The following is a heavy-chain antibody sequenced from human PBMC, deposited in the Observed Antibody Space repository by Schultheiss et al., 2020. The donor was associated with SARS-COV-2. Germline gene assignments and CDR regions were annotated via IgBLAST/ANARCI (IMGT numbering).Heavy chain of an antibody. J-gene: IGHJ4*02. V-gene: IGHV3-9*01. CDR3: AGGATGDLFDY. Sequence: SLKISCAASGFTFDDYAMHWVRQAPGKGLEWVSGISGSGGSTYYADSVKGRFTISRDNAKNSLYLQMNSLRAEDTAVYYCAGGATGDLFDYWGQGTLVTVSS. D-gene: IGHD1-26*01. CDR1: GFTFDDYA. CDR2: ISGSGGST.